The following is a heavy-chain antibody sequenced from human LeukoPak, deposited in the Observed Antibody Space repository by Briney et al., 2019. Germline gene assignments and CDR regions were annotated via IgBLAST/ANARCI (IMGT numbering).Heavy chain of an antibody. V-gene: IGHV4-4*07. D-gene: IGHD3-10*01. CDR1: GGSISSYY. Sequence: SETLSLTCTVSGGSISSYYWSWIRQPAGKGLEWIGRIYTSGSTNSNPSLKSRVTMSVDTSKNQFSLKLSSVTAADTAVYYCARDQPSTRFGELQPFDPWGQGTLVTVSS. J-gene: IGHJ5*02. CDR2: IYTSGST. CDR3: ARDQPSTRFGELQPFDP.